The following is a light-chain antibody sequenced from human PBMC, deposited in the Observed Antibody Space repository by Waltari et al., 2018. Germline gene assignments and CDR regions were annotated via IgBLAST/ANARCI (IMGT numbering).Light chain of an antibody. Sequence: QSALTQPASVSASPGHSITISCTGTSGDVCGYDYVSWYQQHPGKAPQPIIYDVNKRPSGVSHRFSASKSGNTASLTIFGLQAEDEADYYCISYTSTTTYVVVGGGTKLTVL. CDR2: DVN. CDR1: SGDVCGYDY. CDR3: ISYTSTTTYVV. V-gene: IGLV2-14*03. J-gene: IGLJ2*01.